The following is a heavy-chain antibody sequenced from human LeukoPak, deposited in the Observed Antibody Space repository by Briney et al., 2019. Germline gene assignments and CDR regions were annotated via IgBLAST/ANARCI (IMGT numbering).Heavy chain of an antibody. CDR3: ARDLPYYDSSGYDHRRWFDP. J-gene: IGHJ5*02. CDR1: GGTFSSYA. Sequence: ASVKVSCKASGGTFSSYAISWVRQAPGQGLEWMGRIIPIFGTANYAQKFQGRVTITTDESTSTAYMELSSLGSEDTAVYYCARDLPYYDSSGYDHRRWFDPWGQGTLVTVSS. D-gene: IGHD3-22*01. V-gene: IGHV1-69*05. CDR2: IIPIFGTA.